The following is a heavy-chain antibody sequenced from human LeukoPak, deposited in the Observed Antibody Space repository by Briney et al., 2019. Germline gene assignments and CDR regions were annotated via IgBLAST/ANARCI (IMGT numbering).Heavy chain of an antibody. V-gene: IGHV3-7*01. CDR3: ARDRALYDSRRGYYYTEDDY. Sequence: GGSLGLSCAASGFTFSTYWMSWVRQAPGKGLEWVANINQDGSEKYYVDSVKGRFTISRDGAKSSVYLQMNSLRADDTSVYYCARDRALYDSRRGYYYTEDDYWGQGTLVTVSS. D-gene: IGHD3-22*01. J-gene: IGHJ4*02. CDR2: INQDGSEK. CDR1: GFTFSTYW.